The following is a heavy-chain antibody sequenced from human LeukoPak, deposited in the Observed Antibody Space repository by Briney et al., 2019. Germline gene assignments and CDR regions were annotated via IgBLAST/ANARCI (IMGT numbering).Heavy chain of an antibody. J-gene: IGHJ6*03. CDR1: GGSISSYY. CDR3: ARGDYYYYYYMDV. V-gene: IGHV4-4*07. Sequence: PSETLSLTYTVSGGSISSYYWSWVRQPAGKGLEWIGRIYTSGSTNYNPSLKSRVTMSVDTSKNQFSLKLSSVTAADTAVYYCARGDYYYYYYMDVWGKGTTVTVSS. CDR2: IYTSGST.